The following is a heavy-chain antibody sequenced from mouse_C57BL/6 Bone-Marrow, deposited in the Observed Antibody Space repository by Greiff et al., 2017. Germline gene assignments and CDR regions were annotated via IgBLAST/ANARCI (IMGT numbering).Heavy chain of an antibody. D-gene: IGHD1-1*01. CDR3: TPTVVAKGGY. Sequence: EVQRVESGAELVRPGASVKLSCTASGFNIKDDYMHWVKQRPEQGLEWIGWIDPENGDTEYASKFQGKATITADTSSNTAYLQLSSLTSEDTAVXYCTPTVVAKGGYWGQGTTLTVSS. CDR1: GFNIKDDY. CDR2: IDPENGDT. J-gene: IGHJ2*01. V-gene: IGHV14-4*01.